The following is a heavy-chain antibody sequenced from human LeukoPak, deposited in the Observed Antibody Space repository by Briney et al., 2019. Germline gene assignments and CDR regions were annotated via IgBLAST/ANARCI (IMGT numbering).Heavy chain of an antibody. CDR1: GGSITGYY. CDR3: ARPYGAAGLD. J-gene: IGHJ4*02. CDR2: IYYSGST. V-gene: IGHV4-59*08. D-gene: IGHD4-17*01. Sequence: SETLSLTCTVSGGSITGYYWSWIRQPPGKGLEWIGYIYYSGSTYYNPSLKSRVTISVDTSKNQFSLKLSSVTAADTAVYYCARPYGAAGLDWGQGTLVTVSS.